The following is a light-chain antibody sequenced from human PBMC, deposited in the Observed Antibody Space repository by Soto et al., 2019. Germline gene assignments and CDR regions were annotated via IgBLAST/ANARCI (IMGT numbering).Light chain of an antibody. V-gene: IGKV3-20*01. J-gene: IGKJ3*01. CDR2: GAS. Sequence: EIVLTQSPGTLSLSPGERATLSCRASQSVSSSYLAWYQQKPGQAPRLLIYGASSRATGIPDRFSSSGSGTDFPHTISRLEAKDFAVYYCQQYGSSPPFTFGPGTKVDIK. CDR1: QSVSSSY. CDR3: QQYGSSPPFT.